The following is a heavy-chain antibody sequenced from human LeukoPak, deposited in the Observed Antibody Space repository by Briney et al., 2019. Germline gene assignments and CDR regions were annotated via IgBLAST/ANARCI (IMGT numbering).Heavy chain of an antibody. CDR1: GGSISSSSYY. CDR2: IYYSGST. CDR3: ARGGAVRGVIITHTTDYYYYMDV. D-gene: IGHD3-10*01. V-gene: IGHV4-39*07. Sequence: PSETLSLTCTVSGGSISSSSYYWGWIRQPPGKGLEWIGSIYYSGSTYYNPSLKSRVTISVDTSKNQFSLKLSSVTAADTAVYYCARGGAVRGVIITHTTDYYYYMDVWGKGTTVTVSS. J-gene: IGHJ6*03.